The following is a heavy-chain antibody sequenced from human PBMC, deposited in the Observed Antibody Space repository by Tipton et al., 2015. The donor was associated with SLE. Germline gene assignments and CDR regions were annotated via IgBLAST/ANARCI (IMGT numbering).Heavy chain of an antibody. D-gene: IGHD3-10*01. CDR2: VSWNNDSI. CDR1: GFFFDDYT. CDR3: AKDIYGSGPRNAFDI. J-gene: IGHJ3*02. V-gene: IGHV3-9*01. Sequence: RSLRLSCAASGFFFDDYTMHWVRQAPGKGLEWVSGVSWNNDSIGYADSVKGRFTISRDNAKNSLYLQMNSLRPEDTAMYYCAKDIYGSGPRNAFDIWGQGTMVTVPS.